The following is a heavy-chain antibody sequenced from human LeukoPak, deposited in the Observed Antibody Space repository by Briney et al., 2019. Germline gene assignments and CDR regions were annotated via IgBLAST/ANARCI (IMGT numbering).Heavy chain of an antibody. Sequence: TGGSLRLSCAASGFTFGSYWMTWVRQAPGKGLEWVANIKEDESEKYYVDSVRGRFTISRDNAKNSLYLQMNSLRAEDTAVYYCARCNYYDSSRHPTSFENWGQGTLVTVSS. CDR3: ARCNYYDSSRHPTSFEN. CDR1: GFTFGSYW. CDR2: IKEDESEK. J-gene: IGHJ4*02. D-gene: IGHD3-22*01. V-gene: IGHV3-7*01.